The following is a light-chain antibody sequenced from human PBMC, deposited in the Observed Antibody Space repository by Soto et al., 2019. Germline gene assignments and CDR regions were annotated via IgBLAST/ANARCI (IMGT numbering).Light chain of an antibody. CDR3: QQYNNWPRT. J-gene: IGKJ1*01. CDR1: QSVNSN. CDR2: GAS. Sequence: EIVMTQSPATLSVSPGERATLSCRASQSVNSNLVWYQQKPGQAPRLLIYGASARATDVPARFSGSGSGTEFSLTISSLQSEDVAVYYCQQYNNWPRTFGQGTKVEIK. V-gene: IGKV3-15*01.